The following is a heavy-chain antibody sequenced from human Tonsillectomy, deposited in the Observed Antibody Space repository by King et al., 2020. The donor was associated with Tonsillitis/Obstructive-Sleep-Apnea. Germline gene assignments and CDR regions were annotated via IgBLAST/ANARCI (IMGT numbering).Heavy chain of an antibody. CDR2: IYYSGST. CDR3: ARVHPQLERSGDYDYMDV. Sequence: VQLQESGPGLVKPSETLSLTCTVSGDSISSYYWSWIRQPPGKGLEWIGYIYYSGSTNYNPSLKSRVTISVDTSKNQFSLELNSVTAADTAVYCCARVHPQLERSGDYDYMDVGGRETRLRVS. D-gene: IGHD1-1*01. V-gene: IGHV4-59*01. J-gene: IGHJ6*03. CDR1: GDSISSYY.